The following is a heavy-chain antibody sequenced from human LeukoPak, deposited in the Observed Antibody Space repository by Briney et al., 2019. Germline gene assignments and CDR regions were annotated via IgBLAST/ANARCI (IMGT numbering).Heavy chain of an antibody. CDR3: AKGRVVTVVAQTDY. Sequence: GGSLRLSCAASGFTFSSYAMSWVRQAPGKGLEWVSAISGSGGSTYYADSVKGRFTISRDNSKNTLYLQMNSLRAEDTAVYYCAKGRVVTVVAQTDYWGQGTLVTVSS. V-gene: IGHV3-23*01. CDR2: ISGSGGST. J-gene: IGHJ4*02. D-gene: IGHD3-22*01. CDR1: GFTFSSYA.